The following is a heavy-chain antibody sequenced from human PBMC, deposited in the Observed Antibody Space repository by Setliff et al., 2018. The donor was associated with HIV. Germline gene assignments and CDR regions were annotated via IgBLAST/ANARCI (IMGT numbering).Heavy chain of an antibody. CDR1: GGSISSSSYY. CDR3: ARHVDYFDSSGNDAFDI. CDR2: IYYSGST. J-gene: IGHJ3*02. D-gene: IGHD3-22*01. V-gene: IGHV4-39*01. Sequence: TSETLSLTCTVSGGSISSSSYYWGWIRQPPGKGLEWIGSIYYSGSTYYNPSLKSRVTISVDTSKNQFSLKLSSVTAADMAVYYCARHVDYFDSSGNDAFDIWGQGTMVTVSS.